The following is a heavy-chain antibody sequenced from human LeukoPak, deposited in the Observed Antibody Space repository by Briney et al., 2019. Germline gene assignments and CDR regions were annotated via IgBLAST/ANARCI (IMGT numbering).Heavy chain of an antibody. CDR3: ARHIYDSGGYRIDY. Sequence: PSETLSLTCSVSGGSISSYYWSWVRQPPGKGLEWIGYIYDSGRTNYNPPLKSRATISVDTSKNQFSLKLSSVTAADTAVYYCARHIYDSGGYRIDYWGQGTLVTVSS. CDR1: GGSISSYY. J-gene: IGHJ4*02. CDR2: IYDSGRT. V-gene: IGHV4-59*08. D-gene: IGHD3-22*01.